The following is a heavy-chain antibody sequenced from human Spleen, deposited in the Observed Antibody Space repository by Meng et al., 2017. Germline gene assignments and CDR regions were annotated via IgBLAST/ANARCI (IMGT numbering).Heavy chain of an antibody. Sequence: GESLKISCVGSGFTFSNAWMSWVRQAPGKGLEWVGRIRSKADGETSDYSTPVNGRFAISRDDSKNTLYLEMNSLKVEDTAVYYCAWDDRAKFEYWGQGTLVTVSS. J-gene: IGHJ4*02. V-gene: IGHV3-15*01. CDR2: IRSKADGETS. CDR3: AWDDRAKFEY. D-gene: IGHD5-18*01. CDR1: GFTFSNAW.